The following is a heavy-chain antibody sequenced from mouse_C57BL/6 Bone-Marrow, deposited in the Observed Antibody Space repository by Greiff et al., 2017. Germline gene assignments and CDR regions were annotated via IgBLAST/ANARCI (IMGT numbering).Heavy chain of an antibody. V-gene: IGHV2-2*01. CDR1: GFSLTSSG. D-gene: IGHD3-2*02. CDR3: ARTPPAQATHYAMDD. Sequence: QVQLQQSGPGLVQPSQSLSITCTVSGFSLTSSGVHWVRQSPGKGLEWLGVIWRGGSTDYNAAFISRLSTSKDNSKCRVSFKMNSLQADDEAIYYYARTPPAQATHYAMDDWGQGTSVTVSS. CDR2: IWRGGST. J-gene: IGHJ4*01.